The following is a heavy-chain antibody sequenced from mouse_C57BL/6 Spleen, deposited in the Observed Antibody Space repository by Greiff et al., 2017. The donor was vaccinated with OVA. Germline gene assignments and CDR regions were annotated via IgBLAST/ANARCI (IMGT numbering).Heavy chain of an antibody. CDR3: TTGGSSSY. Sequence: EVQLQQSGAELVRPGASVELSCTASGFNIKDDYMHWVKQRPEQGLEWIGWIDPENGDTEYASKFQGKATITADTSSNTAYLQLSSLTSEDTAVYYCTTGGSSSYWGQGTLVTVSA. V-gene: IGHV14-4*01. CDR1: GFNIKDDY. D-gene: IGHD6-1*01. J-gene: IGHJ3*01. CDR2: IDPENGDT.